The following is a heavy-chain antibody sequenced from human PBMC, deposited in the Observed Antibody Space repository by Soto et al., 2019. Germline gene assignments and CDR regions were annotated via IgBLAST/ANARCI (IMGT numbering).Heavy chain of an antibody. Sequence: QITLKESGPTLVKPTQTLTLTCTFSGFSLTTGGVGVGWIRQPPGKALEWLELIYWDDDKRHSPALKSRLTVTRDNSKYQVTLPMTNMDPGDTASYLCARSRCGGDCLVAYSSPYYYGMDVGGQGTTVTVS. J-gene: IGHJ6*02. CDR2: IYWDDDK. V-gene: IGHV2-5*02. CDR1: GFSLTTGGVG. CDR3: ARSRCGGDCLVAYSSPYYYGMDV. D-gene: IGHD2-21*02.